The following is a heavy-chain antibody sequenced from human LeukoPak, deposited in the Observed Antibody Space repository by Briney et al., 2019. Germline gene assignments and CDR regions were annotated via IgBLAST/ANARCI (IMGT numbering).Heavy chain of an antibody. D-gene: IGHD5-12*01. CDR2: MNPNSGNT. Sequence: GASVKVSCKASGYTFTSYDINWVRQATGQGREWRGWMNPNSGNTGYAQKCQGRVTITRNTSISTAYMELSSLRSEDTAVYYCARGQVATIRGDDAFDIWGQGTMVTVSS. CDR3: ARGQVATIRGDDAFDI. J-gene: IGHJ3*02. V-gene: IGHV1-8*03. CDR1: GYTFTSYD.